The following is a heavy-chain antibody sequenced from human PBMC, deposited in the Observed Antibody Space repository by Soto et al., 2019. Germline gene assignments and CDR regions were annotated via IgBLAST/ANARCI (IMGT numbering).Heavy chain of an antibody. Sequence: GASVKVSCKAPGGTFSSYGLSWVRQAPGQGLEWMGMIIPFIGTSKYAQKFQGRVTISADESTSTGYMELTSLRSEDTALYYCARVVMTTVPASYYYGMDVWGQGTTVTVSS. J-gene: IGHJ6*02. V-gene: IGHV1-69*11. D-gene: IGHD4-4*01. CDR1: GGTFSSYG. CDR2: IIPFIGTS. CDR3: ARVVMTTVPASYYYGMDV.